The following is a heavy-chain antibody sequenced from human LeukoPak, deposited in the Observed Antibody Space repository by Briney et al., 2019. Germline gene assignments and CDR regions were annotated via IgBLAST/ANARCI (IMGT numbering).Heavy chain of an antibody. J-gene: IGHJ3*02. CDR3: AKDVEVATTPRAFDI. CDR1: GFTFSSYT. CDR2: VSGNGGIT. Sequence: GGSLRLSCAASGFTFSSYTMSWVRQAPGKGLEWVSTVSGNGGITYYADSVKGRFTISRDNSKNTLYLQMNSLRAEDTAVYYCAKDVEVATTPRAFDIWGQGTMVTVSS. D-gene: IGHD5-12*01. V-gene: IGHV3-23*01.